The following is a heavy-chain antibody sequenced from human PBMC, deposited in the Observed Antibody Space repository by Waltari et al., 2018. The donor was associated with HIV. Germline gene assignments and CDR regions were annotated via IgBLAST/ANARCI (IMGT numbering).Heavy chain of an antibody. V-gene: IGHV4-39*07. D-gene: IGHD3-10*01. CDR1: GGSISSSSYY. J-gene: IGHJ4*02. CDR2: LYSSGST. CDR3: ARAGGITMVRGVILAPDY. Sequence: QLQLQESGPGLVKPSETLSLTCTVSGGSISSSSYYWGWIRQPPGRGLEWIGSLYSSGSTYYNPSLKSRVTISVDTSKNQFSLKLSSVTAADTAVYYCARAGGITMVRGVILAPDYWGQGTLVTVSS.